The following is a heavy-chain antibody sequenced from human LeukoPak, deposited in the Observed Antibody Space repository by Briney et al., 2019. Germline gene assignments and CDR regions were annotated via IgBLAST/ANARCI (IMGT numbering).Heavy chain of an antibody. J-gene: IGHJ4*02. D-gene: IGHD6-19*01. V-gene: IGHV3-53*01. CDR2: IYSGGST. CDR3: ALLDRSGWYCIDN. CDR1: GFTVSSNY. Sequence: GGSLRLSCAASGFTVSSNYMSWVRQAPGKGLEWVSAIYSGGSTYYADSVKGRFTISRDNSKNTLYLQMNSLRADDTAVYYCALLDRSGWYCIDNWGQGTLVTVSS.